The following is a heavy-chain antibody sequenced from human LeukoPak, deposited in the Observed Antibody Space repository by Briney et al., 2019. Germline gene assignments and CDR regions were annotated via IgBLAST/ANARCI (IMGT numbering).Heavy chain of an antibody. V-gene: IGHV3-48*01. D-gene: IGHD3-16*02. CDR1: GFTFSSLS. CDR2: ISGTSSNI. Sequence: GGSLRLSCTASGFTFSSLSMNWVRQAPEKGLEWVSYISGTSSNIYYADSVKGRFTISRDNSKNTLYLQMNSLRAEDTAVCYCATGITFGGVIVIEGYWGQGTLVTVSS. J-gene: IGHJ4*02. CDR3: ATGITFGGVIVIEGY.